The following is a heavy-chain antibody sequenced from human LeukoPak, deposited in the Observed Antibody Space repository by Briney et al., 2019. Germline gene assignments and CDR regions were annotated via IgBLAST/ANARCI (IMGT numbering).Heavy chain of an antibody. CDR1: GYYIGSGHY. CDR2: VYHSGT. D-gene: IGHD4-23*01. J-gene: IGHJ5*01. Sequence: PSETLSLTCTVSGYYIGSGHYWAWIRQPPGKGLEWIGCVYHSGTHYKSSLASRVTISMDRTRNQFSLQLTSMTPADSAFYYCARTSGGGGHDSWGQGALVTVSS. V-gene: IGHV4-38-2*02. CDR3: ARTSGGGGHDS.